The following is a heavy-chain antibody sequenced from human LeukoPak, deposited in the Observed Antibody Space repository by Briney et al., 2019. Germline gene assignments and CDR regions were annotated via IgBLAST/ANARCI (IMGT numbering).Heavy chain of an antibody. CDR1: GFTVSSNY. J-gene: IGHJ4*02. Sequence: PGGSLRLSCAASGFTVSSNYMSWVRQAPGKGLEWVSVIYSGGSTYYADSVKGRFTISRDNSKNTLYLQMNSLRAEDTAVYYCAKYEGGKVGATTRYYFDYWGQGTLVTVSS. CDR2: IYSGGST. D-gene: IGHD1-26*01. V-gene: IGHV3-53*01. CDR3: AKYEGGKVGATTRYYFDY.